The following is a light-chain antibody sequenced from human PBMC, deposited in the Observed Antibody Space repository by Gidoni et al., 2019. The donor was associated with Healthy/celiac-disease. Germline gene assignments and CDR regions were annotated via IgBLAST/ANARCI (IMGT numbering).Light chain of an antibody. CDR3: MQALQTSYT. CDR1: QSLLHSNGYNY. Sequence: DIVMTQSPLSLPVTPGAPASISCRSSQSLLHSNGYNYLDWYLQKPGQSPQLLIYLGSNRASGVPDRFSGSGSGTDFTLKSSRVEAEDVGVYYCMQALQTSYTFGQGTKLEIK. CDR2: LGS. J-gene: IGKJ2*01. V-gene: IGKV2-28*01.